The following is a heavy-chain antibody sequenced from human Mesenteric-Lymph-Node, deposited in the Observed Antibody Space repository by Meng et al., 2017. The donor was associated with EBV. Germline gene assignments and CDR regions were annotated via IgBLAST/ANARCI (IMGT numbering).Heavy chain of an antibody. V-gene: IGHV4-34*01. CDR1: GGSFSDYY. J-gene: IGHJ5*02. D-gene: IGHD3-10*01. CDR3: ARGRSVVRGIIMKPPAGFDP. CDR2: INHSGNT. Sequence: QVRLQQGGSVWLRPSETLSLTLAVSGGSFSDYYWSWIRQTPGKGLEWIGDINHSGNTNYNPSLMSRVAFSVDTSKNQFSLTLTSVTAADTAVYYCARGRSVVRGIIMKPPAGFDPWGQGTLVTVSS.